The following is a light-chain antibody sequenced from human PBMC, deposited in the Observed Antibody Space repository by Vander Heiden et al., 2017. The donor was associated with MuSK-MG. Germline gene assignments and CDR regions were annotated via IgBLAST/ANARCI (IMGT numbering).Light chain of an antibody. CDR1: SSNLGSNT. J-gene: IGLJ1*01. CDR3: AAWDDSLNGYV. V-gene: IGLV1-44*01. Sequence: QSVLTQPPSASGTPGQRVTISCSGSSSNLGSNTVTWYQQRPVTAPKLLIYRNTQRPSGFPDRFSGSKSGTSASLAISGLQSEDEADYYCAAWDDSLNGYVFGTGTKVTVL. CDR2: RNT.